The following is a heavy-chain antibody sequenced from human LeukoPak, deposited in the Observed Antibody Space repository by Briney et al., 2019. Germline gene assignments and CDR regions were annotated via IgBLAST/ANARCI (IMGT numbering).Heavy chain of an antibody. CDR2: IYTSGST. V-gene: IGHV4-61*02. Sequence: ASQTLSLTCTVPGGSISSGSYYWSWIRQPAGKGLEWIGRIYTSGSTNYNPSLKSRVTISVDTSKNQFSLKLSSVTAADTAVYYCARAYSPIYYYYYYMDVWGKGTTVTVSS. CDR1: GGSISSGSYY. J-gene: IGHJ6*03. D-gene: IGHD5-18*01. CDR3: ARAYSPIYYYYYYMDV.